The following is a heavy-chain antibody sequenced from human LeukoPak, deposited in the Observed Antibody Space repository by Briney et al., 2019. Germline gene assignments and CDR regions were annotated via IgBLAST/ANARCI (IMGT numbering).Heavy chain of an antibody. CDR2: ISSSSSYI. CDR1: GFTFSSYS. J-gene: IGHJ5*02. D-gene: IGHD1-1*01. CDR3: ARARGPTNNWNGGFDP. Sequence: PGGSLRLSCAASGFTFSSYSMNWVRQAPGKGLVWVSSISSSSSYIYYADSVKGRFTISRDNAKNSLYLQMNSLRAEDTAVYYCARARGPTNNWNGGFDPWGQGTLVTVSS. V-gene: IGHV3-21*01.